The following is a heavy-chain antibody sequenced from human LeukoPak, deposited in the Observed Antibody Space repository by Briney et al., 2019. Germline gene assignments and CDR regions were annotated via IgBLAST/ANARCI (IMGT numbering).Heavy chain of an antibody. CDR1: GFTFSSYW. D-gene: IGHD2-15*01. Sequence: GGSLRLSCVGSGFTFSSYWMLWVRQAPGKGLVWVSRINTDGSTTSYADSVKGRFTFSRDNAKNTPYLQMNSLRAEDTAVYYCTRYLSGGFDSWGQGTLVTVSS. CDR3: TRYLSGGFDS. V-gene: IGHV3-74*01. J-gene: IGHJ4*02. CDR2: INTDGSTT.